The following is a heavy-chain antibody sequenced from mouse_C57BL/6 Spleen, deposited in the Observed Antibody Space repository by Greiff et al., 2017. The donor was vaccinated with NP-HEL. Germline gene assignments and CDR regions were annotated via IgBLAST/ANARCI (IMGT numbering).Heavy chain of an antibody. CDR3: ANGGYYDYGGFAY. D-gene: IGHD2-4*01. V-gene: IGHV14-3*01. Sequence: EVQLVESVAELVRPGASVKLSCTASGFNIKNTYMHWVKQRPEQGLEWIGRIDPANGNTKYAPKFQGKATITADTSSNTAYLQLSSLTSEDTAIYYCANGGYYDYGGFAYWGQGTLVTVSA. CDR2: IDPANGNT. CDR1: GFNIKNTY. J-gene: IGHJ3*01.